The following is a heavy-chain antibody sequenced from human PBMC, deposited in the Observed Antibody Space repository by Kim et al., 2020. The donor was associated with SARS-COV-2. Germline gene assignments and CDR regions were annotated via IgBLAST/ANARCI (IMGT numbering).Heavy chain of an antibody. Sequence: GGSLRLSCAASGFTFSNAWMNWVRQAPGKGLEWVGRIKRKTDGGTIDYAAPVKGRFTISRDDSENTLYLQMNSLKTEDTAVYFCTTGGGYNWNDVQSKGAFDIWGHGTMVTVSS. CDR3: TTGGGYNWNDVQSKGAFDI. D-gene: IGHD1-1*01. V-gene: IGHV3-15*01. CDR2: IKRKTDGGTI. CDR1: GFTFSNAW. J-gene: IGHJ3*02.